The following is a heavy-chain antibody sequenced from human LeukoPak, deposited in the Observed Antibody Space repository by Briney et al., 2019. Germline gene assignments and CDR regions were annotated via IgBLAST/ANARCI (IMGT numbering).Heavy chain of an antibody. CDR1: GGSISSSSYY. Sequence: PSETLSLTCIVSGGSISSSSYYWGWIRQPPGKGLEWIGSFYYSGSTYYNPSLKSRVTISVDTSKNQFSLKLNSVTAADTAVYYCAKDSSGYSYYFDFWGQGTLVTVSS. J-gene: IGHJ4*02. CDR3: AKDSSGYSYYFDF. V-gene: IGHV4-39*07. CDR2: FYYSGST. D-gene: IGHD3-22*01.